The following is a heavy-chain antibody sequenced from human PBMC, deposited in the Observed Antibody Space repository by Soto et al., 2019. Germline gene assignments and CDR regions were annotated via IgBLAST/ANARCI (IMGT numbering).Heavy chain of an antibody. D-gene: IGHD5-12*01. Sequence: PSETLSLTCTVSGGSISSYYWSWIRQPPGKGLEWIGYIYYSGSTNYNPSLKSRFTISVDTSKNQFSLKLSSVTAADTAVYYCAGGGDSGYVPLDYWGQGTLVTVSS. J-gene: IGHJ4*02. CDR2: IYYSGST. V-gene: IGHV4-59*01. CDR3: AGGGDSGYVPLDY. CDR1: GGSISSYY.